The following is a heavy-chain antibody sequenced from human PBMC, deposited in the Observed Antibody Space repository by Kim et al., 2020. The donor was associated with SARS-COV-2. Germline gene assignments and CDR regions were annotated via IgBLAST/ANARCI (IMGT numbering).Heavy chain of an antibody. J-gene: IGHJ6*02. D-gene: IGHD3-16*01. Sequence: PTSRVTVSVDTSKNQFSLELSSVTAADTAVYYCARDPQRITAFSYYGMDVWGQGTTVTVSS. CDR3: ARDPQRITAFSYYGMDV. V-gene: IGHV4-39*07.